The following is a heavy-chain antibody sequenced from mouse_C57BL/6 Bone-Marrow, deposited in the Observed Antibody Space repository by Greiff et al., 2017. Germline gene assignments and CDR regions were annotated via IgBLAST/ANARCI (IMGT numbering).Heavy chain of an antibody. D-gene: IGHD3-3*01. CDR2: IDPSDSDT. J-gene: IGHJ1*03. Sequence: QVQLQQPGAELVRPGSSVKLSCKASGYTFTSYWMHWVKQRPIQGLEWIGNIDPSDSDTHYNQKFKDKATLTVDKSSSTAYMQLSSLTSEDSAVYYCAREGKGYFDVWGTGTTVTVAS. CDR3: AREGKGYFDV. V-gene: IGHV1-52*01. CDR1: GYTFTSYW.